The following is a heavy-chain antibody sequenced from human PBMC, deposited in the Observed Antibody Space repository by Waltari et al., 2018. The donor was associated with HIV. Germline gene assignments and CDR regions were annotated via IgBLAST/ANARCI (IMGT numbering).Heavy chain of an antibody. CDR2: MNPNSGNT. Sequence: QVQLVQSGAEVKKPGASVKVSCKASGYTFTSYDINWVRQATGQGLEWMGWMNPNSGNTGYAQKFQGRVTMTRNTSISTAYMELSSLRSEDTAVYYCARTAAAGFGYYYYGMDVWGQGTTVTVSS. CDR3: ARTAAAGFGYYYYGMDV. V-gene: IGHV1-8*01. J-gene: IGHJ6*02. CDR1: GYTFTSYD. D-gene: IGHD6-13*01.